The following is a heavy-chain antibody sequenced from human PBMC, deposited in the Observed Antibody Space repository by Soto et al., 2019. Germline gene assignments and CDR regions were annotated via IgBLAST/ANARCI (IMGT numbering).Heavy chain of an antibody. CDR2: IWYDGSNK. Sequence: QVQLVESGGGVVQPGRSLRLSCAASGFTFSNYGMHWVRQAPGKGLEWVAVIWYDGSNKYYADSVKGRFTISRDNSKNTLYLQMNSLRAEDTAVYYCARDSRSYNSGRSTNDYWGQGTLVTVSS. CDR1: GFTFSNYG. CDR3: ARDSRSYNSGRSTNDY. V-gene: IGHV3-33*01. J-gene: IGHJ4*02. D-gene: IGHD6-19*01.